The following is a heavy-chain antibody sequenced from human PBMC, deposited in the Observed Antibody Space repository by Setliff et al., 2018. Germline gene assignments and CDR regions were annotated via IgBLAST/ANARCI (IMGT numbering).Heavy chain of an antibody. CDR3: VASPSNKNGHFEY. CDR2: VRFDGSYK. J-gene: IGHJ4*02. CDR1: GFVFGTYG. Sequence: GGSLRLSCAASGFVFGTYGMHWVRQAPGKGLDWVASVRFDGSYKVYADSVKGRFTISRDNSENTLFLQMNSLRADDTAMYYCVASPSNKNGHFEYWGQGTLVTVSS. V-gene: IGHV3-30*02.